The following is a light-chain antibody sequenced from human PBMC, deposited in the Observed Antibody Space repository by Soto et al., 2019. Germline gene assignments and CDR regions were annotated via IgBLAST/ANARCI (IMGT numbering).Light chain of an antibody. Sequence: QSALTQPASVSGSPGQSITITCTGTSSDVGGYNYVSWYQQHPGKAPKLMIYEVSNRPSGVSNRSSGSKSGNTASLTISGLEADDDADYYSSSYTSSSIDYVFGTGTKLTVL. CDR1: SSDVGGYNY. CDR2: EVS. J-gene: IGLJ1*01. CDR3: SSYTSSSIDYV. V-gene: IGLV2-14*01.